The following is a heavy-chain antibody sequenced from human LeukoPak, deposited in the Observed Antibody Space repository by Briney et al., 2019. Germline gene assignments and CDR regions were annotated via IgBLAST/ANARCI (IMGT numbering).Heavy chain of an antibody. D-gene: IGHD3-16*01. J-gene: IGHJ3*02. CDR2: ISAYNGNT. Sequence: GASVKVSCKASGYTFTSYGISWVRQAPGQGLEWMGWISAYNGNTNYAQKLQGRVTMTTDTSTSTAYMELRSLRSDDTAVYYCARVPSWGPYHDAFDIWGQGTMVTVSS. CDR3: ARVPSWGPYHDAFDI. V-gene: IGHV1-18*01. CDR1: GYTFTSYG.